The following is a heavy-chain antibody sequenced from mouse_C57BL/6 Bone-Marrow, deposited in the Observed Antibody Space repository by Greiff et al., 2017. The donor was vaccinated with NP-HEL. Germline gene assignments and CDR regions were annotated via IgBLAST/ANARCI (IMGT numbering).Heavy chain of an antibody. CDR3: ARADYEY. J-gene: IGHJ2*01. D-gene: IGHD1-1*01. CDR1: GYTFTSYW. CDR2: IDPSDSYT. Sequence: QVQLQQPGAELVKPGASVKLSCKASGYTFTSYWMQWVKQRPGQGLEWIGEIDPSDSYTNYNQKFKGKATLTVDTSSSTAYMQLSSLTSEDSAVYYCARADYEYWGQGTTLTVSS. V-gene: IGHV1-50*01.